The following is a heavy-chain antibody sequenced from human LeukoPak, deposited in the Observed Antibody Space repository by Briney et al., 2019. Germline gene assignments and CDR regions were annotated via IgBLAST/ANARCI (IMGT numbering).Heavy chain of an antibody. CDR2: IDQGGSHG. J-gene: IGHJ4*02. V-gene: IGHV3-7*01. CDR3: ASTFPYCSAGSCAL. Sequence: GGSLRLSCVASGLTFSNSWMTWVRQAPGKGLEWVGNIDQGGSHGNYVDSVKGRFTIFRDNAKNSLYLQMDSLRAEDTAIYYCASTFPYCSAGSCALGGQGTLVTVSS. CDR1: GLTFSNSW. D-gene: IGHD2-15*01.